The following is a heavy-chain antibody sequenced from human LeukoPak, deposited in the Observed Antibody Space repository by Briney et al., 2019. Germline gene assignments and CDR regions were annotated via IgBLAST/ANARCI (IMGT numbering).Heavy chain of an antibody. CDR3: ATWVDSSSWYWFDP. Sequence: GESLKISCKGSGYSFIGYWISWVRQTPGKGLEWMGRIDPSDSYTNYSPSFQGHVTISADKSISTAYLQWSSLKASDTAMYYCATWVDSSSWYWFDPWGQGTLVTVSS. V-gene: IGHV5-10-1*01. D-gene: IGHD6-13*01. CDR2: IDPSDSYT. J-gene: IGHJ5*02. CDR1: GYSFIGYW.